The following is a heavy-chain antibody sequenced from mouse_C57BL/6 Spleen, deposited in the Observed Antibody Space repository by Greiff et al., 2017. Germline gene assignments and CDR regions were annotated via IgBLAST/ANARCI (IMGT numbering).Heavy chain of an antibody. V-gene: IGHV7-3*01. Sequence: EVQGVESGGGLVQPGGSLSLSCAASGFTFTDYYMSWVRQPPGKALEWLGFIRNKANGYTTEYSASVKGRFTISRDNSQSILYLQMNALRAEDSATYYCERSYGYPYYYAMDYWGQGTSVTVSS. CDR1: GFTFTDYY. CDR3: ERSYGYPYYYAMDY. J-gene: IGHJ4*01. D-gene: IGHD2-2*01. CDR2: IRNKANGYTT.